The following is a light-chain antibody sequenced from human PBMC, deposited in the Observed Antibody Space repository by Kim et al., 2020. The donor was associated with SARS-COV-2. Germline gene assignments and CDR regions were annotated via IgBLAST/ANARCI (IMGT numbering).Light chain of an antibody. J-gene: IGLJ2*01. CDR3: QAWDSSTVV. CDR2: QDS. V-gene: IGLV3-1*01. CDR1: KLGDKF. Sequence: SVTRGQTASITCYGDKLGDKFACWYQQKPGQAPVLVIYQDSKRPSGIPERFSGSNSGNTATLTISGTQAMDEADYYCQAWDSSTVVFGGGTQLTVL.